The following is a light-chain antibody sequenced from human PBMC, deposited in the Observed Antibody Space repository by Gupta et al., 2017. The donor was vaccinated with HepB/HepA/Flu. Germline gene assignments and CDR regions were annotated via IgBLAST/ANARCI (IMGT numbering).Light chain of an antibody. CDR3: QQYENLPYT. CDR2: DAT. V-gene: IGKV1-33*01. Sequence: IQRSQSPSSLSASVGDRVTITCQASQDINYYLIWYQHKPGKAPKLLIYDATNLETRVASRFTGSGSGTDFTLTISSLQPEDIATYYCQQYENLPYTFGQGTKVEMK. J-gene: IGKJ2*01. CDR1: QDINYY.